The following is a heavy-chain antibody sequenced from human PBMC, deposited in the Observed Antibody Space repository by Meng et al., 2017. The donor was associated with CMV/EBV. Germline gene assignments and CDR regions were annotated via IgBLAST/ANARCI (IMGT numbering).Heavy chain of an antibody. Sequence: SETLSLTCTVSGGSISSSSYYWGWIRQPPGKGLEWIGSIYYNGSTYYNPSLKSRVTISVDTSKNQFSLKLSSVTAADTAVYYCASTGRLAPYYYYGMDVWGQGTTVTVSS. CDR2: IYYNGST. D-gene: IGHD3-9*01. CDR1: GGSISSSSYY. V-gene: IGHV4-39*01. CDR3: ASTGRLAPYYYYGMDV. J-gene: IGHJ6*02.